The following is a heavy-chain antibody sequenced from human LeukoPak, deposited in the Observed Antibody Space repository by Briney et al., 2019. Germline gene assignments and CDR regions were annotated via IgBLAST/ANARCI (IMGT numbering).Heavy chain of an antibody. V-gene: IGHV1-3*01. D-gene: IGHD4-17*01. CDR2: INAGNENT. Sequence: ASVKVSCKASGYTFSRYGMHWVRQAPGQRLEWMGWINAGNENTKYSQKFQGRVSITRDTSASTAYMELSSLTSEDTAVYYCARDPYGDYFDYWGQGTLVTVSS. J-gene: IGHJ4*02. CDR3: ARDPYGDYFDY. CDR1: GYTFSRYG.